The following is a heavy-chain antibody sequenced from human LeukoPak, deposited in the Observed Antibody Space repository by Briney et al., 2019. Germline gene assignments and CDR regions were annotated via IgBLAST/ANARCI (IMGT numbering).Heavy chain of an antibody. CDR3: AKDLWTDSSGWNYFDY. Sequence: PGGSLRLSCAASGFTFSSYAMSWVRQAPGKGLEWVSAISGSGGSTYYADSVKGRFTISRDNSKNTLYLQMNSLRAEDTAVYYCAKDLWTDSSGWNYFDYWGQGTLATVSS. J-gene: IGHJ4*02. CDR2: ISGSGGST. V-gene: IGHV3-23*01. CDR1: GFTFSSYA. D-gene: IGHD6-19*01.